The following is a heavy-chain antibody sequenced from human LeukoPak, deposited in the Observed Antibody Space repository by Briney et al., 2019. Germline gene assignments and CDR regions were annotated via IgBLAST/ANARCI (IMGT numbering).Heavy chain of an antibody. J-gene: IGHJ4*02. CDR2: FDPEDGET. CDR3: ATGVPLATFDY. Sequence: GASVKVSCKASGYTFTDYYVHWVRQAPGQGLEWMGGFDPEDGETIYAQKFQGRVTMTEDTSTDTAYMELSSLRSEDTAVYYCATGVPLATFDYWGQGTLVTVSS. D-gene: IGHD5-12*01. V-gene: IGHV1-24*01. CDR1: GYTFTDYY.